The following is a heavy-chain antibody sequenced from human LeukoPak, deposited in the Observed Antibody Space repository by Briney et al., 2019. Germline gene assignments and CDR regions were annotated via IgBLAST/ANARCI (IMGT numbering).Heavy chain of an antibody. J-gene: IGHJ4*02. CDR1: GFTFSSYA. CDR3: ARDKSPYSSGWYLIDY. CDR2: ISYDGSNK. D-gene: IGHD6-19*01. Sequence: GGSLRLSCAASGFTFSSYAMHWVRQAPGKGLEWVAVISYDGSNKYYADFVKGRFTISRDNSKNTLYLQMNSLRAEDTAVYYCARDKSPYSSGWYLIDYWGQGTLVTVSS. V-gene: IGHV3-30*04.